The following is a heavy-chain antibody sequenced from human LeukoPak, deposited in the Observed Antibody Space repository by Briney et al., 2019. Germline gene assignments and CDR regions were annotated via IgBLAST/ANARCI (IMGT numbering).Heavy chain of an antibody. CDR2: IRGSGSTI. CDR1: GFTFSDYY. Sequence: GGSLRLSCAASGFTFSDYYMSWIRQAPGKGLEWVSYIRGSGSTIYYADSVKGRFTISRDNAKNSLYLQMNSLRAEDTAVYYCAKEHSSGWSRNAFDIWGQGTMVTVSS. V-gene: IGHV3-11*01. D-gene: IGHD6-19*01. J-gene: IGHJ3*02. CDR3: AKEHSSGWSRNAFDI.